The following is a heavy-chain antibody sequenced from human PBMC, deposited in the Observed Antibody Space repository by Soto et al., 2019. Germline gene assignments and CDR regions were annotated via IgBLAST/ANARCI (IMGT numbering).Heavy chain of an antibody. V-gene: IGHV4-31*03. CDR2: IYYSGST. J-gene: IGHJ5*02. CDR3: ARVFSDSSSFFDP. CDR1: GGSISSGGYY. D-gene: IGHD6-13*01. Sequence: SSETLSLTCTVSGGSISSGGYYWSWIRQHPGKGLEWIGYIYYSGSTYYNPSLKSRVTISVDTSKNQFSLKLSSVTAADTAVYYCARVFSDSSSFFDPWGQGTLVT.